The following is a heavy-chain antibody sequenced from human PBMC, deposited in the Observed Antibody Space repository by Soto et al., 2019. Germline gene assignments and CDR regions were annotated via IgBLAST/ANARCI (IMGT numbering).Heavy chain of an antibody. CDR1: GGTFSSYT. CDR2: IIPILGIA. Sequence: SVKVSCKASGGTFSSYTISWVRQAPGQGLEWMGRIIPILGIANYAQKFQGRVTITADKSTSTAYMELSSLRSEDTAVYYCARVLAGDSSGYYADIWGQGKMVTVSS. V-gene: IGHV1-69*02. CDR3: ARVLAGDSSGYYADI. D-gene: IGHD3-22*01. J-gene: IGHJ3*02.